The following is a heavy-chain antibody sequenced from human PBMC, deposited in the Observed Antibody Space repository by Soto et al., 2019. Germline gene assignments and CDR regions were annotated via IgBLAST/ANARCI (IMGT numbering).Heavy chain of an antibody. CDR2: INPNSGGT. J-gene: IGHJ6*02. CDR1: GYTFTGYY. CDR3: ADEGYCSSTSCYRGNGMDV. Sequence: ASVKVSCKASGYTFTGYYMHWVRQAPGQGLEWMGWINPNSGGTNYAQKFQGRVTMTRDTSISTAYMELSRLRSDDTAVYYCADEGYCSSTSCYRGNGMDVWVQGTTVTVSS. D-gene: IGHD2-2*01. V-gene: IGHV1-2*02.